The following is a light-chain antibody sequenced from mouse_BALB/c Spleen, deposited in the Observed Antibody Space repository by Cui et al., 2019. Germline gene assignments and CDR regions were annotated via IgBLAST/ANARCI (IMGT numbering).Light chain of an antibody. Sequence: DIVMTQSQKFMSTSVGDRVRITCKASQNVGTAVAWYQQKPGQSPKLLIYSASNRYTGVPDRFTGSGSGTDFTLTISNMQSEDLADYFCQQYSSYPRTFGGGTKLEIK. CDR2: SAS. CDR3: QQYSSYPRT. CDR1: QNVGTA. V-gene: IGKV6-13*01. J-gene: IGKJ2*01.